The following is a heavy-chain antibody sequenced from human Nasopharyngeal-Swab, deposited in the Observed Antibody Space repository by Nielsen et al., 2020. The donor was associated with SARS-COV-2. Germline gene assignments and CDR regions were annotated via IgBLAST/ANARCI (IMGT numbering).Heavy chain of an antibody. Sequence: GGSLRLSCAASGFTFSGSAMHWVRQASGKGLEWVGRIRSKANSYATAYAASVKGRFTISRDDSKNTAYLQMNSPKTEDTAVYYCTSRNPETGSYWGQGTLVTVSS. CDR1: GFTFSGSA. D-gene: IGHD1-14*01. J-gene: IGHJ4*02. CDR2: IRSKANSYAT. CDR3: TSRNPETGSY. V-gene: IGHV3-73*01.